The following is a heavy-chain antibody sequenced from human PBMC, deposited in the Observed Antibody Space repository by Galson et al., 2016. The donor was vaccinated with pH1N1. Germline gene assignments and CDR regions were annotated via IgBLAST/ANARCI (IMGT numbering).Heavy chain of an antibody. D-gene: IGHD6-13*01. J-gene: IGHJ4*02. CDR3: AKDAAYTAGFFDL. Sequence: SLRLSCAASGFTFSIYGMHWVRQAPGKGLAWVTVISNDGSNKNYADSVKGRFTISRDNSKNTLYLQMNSLRVEDTAVYYCAKDAAYTAGFFDLWGQGTLVTVSS. CDR2: ISNDGSNK. CDR1: GFTFSIYG. V-gene: IGHV3-30*18.